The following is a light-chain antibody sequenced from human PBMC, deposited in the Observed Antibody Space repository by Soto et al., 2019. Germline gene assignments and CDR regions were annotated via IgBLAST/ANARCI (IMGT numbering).Light chain of an antibody. CDR1: HRVSSN. CDR2: GAS. Sequence: EIVMTQSPATLSVSPGERATLSCRATHRVSSNLAWYQQKPGQAPRLLIYGASTRATGIPARFSGSGSGTEFTLTISSLQSEDFAVYYCQQYNNWPPWTFGQGTKVEIK. CDR3: QQYNNWPPWT. V-gene: IGKV3-15*01. J-gene: IGKJ1*01.